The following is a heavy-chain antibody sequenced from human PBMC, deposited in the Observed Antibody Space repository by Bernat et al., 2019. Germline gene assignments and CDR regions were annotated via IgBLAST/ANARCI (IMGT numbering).Heavy chain of an antibody. Sequence: EVQLVESGGGLVQPGGSLRLSCAAAGFPFSIYWMSWARQAPGKGLEWVANIKQDGSEKYYVDSVKGRFTISRDNAKNSLYLQMNSLRVEDPAVYYCARDLRFLEWVSLDYWGQGTLVTVSS. V-gene: IGHV3-7*01. CDR3: ARDLRFLEWVSLDY. D-gene: IGHD3-3*01. J-gene: IGHJ4*02. CDR1: GFPFSIYW. CDR2: IKQDGSEK.